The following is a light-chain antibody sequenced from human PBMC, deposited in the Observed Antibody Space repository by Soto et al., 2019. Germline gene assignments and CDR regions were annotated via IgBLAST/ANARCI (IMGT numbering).Light chain of an antibody. CDR3: KQRSNWPIT. CDR1: QSVSSN. Sequence: EIVMTQSPATLSVSPGERATLSCRASQSVSSNLAWYQQKPGQAHRLLIYGASTRATGIPARFSGSGSGTDFTLTIRSLEPEDFAVYYCKQRSNWPITFGQGTRLEIK. J-gene: IGKJ5*01. V-gene: IGKV3-15*01. CDR2: GAS.